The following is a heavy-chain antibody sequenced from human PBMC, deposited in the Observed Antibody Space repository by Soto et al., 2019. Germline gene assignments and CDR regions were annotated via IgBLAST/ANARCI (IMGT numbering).Heavy chain of an antibody. V-gene: IGHV4-31*03. Sequence: SETLSLTCTVSGGSISSGGYYWSWIRQHPGKGLEWIGYIYYSGSTYYNPSLKSRVTISVDTSKNQFSLKLSSVTAADTAVYYCAREDYYDSSGYYYWGQGTLVTVSS. D-gene: IGHD3-22*01. J-gene: IGHJ4*02. CDR2: IYYSGST. CDR1: GGSISSGGYY. CDR3: AREDYYDSSGYYY.